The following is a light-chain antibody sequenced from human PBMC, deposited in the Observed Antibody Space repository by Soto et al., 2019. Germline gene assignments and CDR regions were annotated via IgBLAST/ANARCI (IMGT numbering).Light chain of an antibody. CDR3: QQYGRSPWT. V-gene: IGKV3-20*01. Sequence: EIVLTPSPATLSLSPGERASLSCRASQSVSINYLAWYQQKPGQAPRLLIYGASSRATGIPDRFSGSGSETDFTLTISRLEPEDFAVYYCQQYGRSPWTFGQGTKVDIK. J-gene: IGKJ1*01. CDR1: QSVSINY. CDR2: GAS.